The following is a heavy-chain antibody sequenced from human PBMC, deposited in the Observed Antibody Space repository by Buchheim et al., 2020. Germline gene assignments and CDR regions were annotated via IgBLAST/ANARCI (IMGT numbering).Heavy chain of an antibody. D-gene: IGHD2-15*01. CDR1: GFTFSSYA. CDR3: ARDDAYLGYCSGGSCPGP. J-gene: IGHJ5*02. V-gene: IGHV3-23*01. Sequence: EVQLLESGGGSVQPGGSLRLSCAASGFTFSSYAMSWVRQAPGKGLEWVSGISGSADSTYYADSVKGRFTISRDNSKNTLYLQMNSLRAEDTAVYYCARDDAYLGYCSGGSCPGPWGQGTL. CDR2: ISGSADST.